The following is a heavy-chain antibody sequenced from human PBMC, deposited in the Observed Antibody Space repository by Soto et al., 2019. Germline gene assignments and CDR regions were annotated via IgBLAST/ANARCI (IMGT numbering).Heavy chain of an antibody. J-gene: IGHJ4*02. Sequence: SETLSLTCTVSGGSISSSDFYWNWIRQRPGKALEWIGCIHHSGSSSHNPSLKSRLTTSINASKSQFSLRLSSVTAADTAVYYCASGWVRQSRRFGGVIVLPPFDYWGQGTLVTVSS. CDR3: ASGWVRQSRRFGGVIVLPPFDY. D-gene: IGHD3-16*02. CDR1: GGSISSSDFY. CDR2: IHHSGSS. V-gene: IGHV4-31*03.